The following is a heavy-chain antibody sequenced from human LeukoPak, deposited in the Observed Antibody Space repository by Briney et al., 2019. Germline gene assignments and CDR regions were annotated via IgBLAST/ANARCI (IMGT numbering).Heavy chain of an antibody. Sequence: GRSLRLSCAASGFTFSSYGMHWVRQAPGKGLEWVAVIWYDGSNKYYADSAKGRFTISRDNSKNTLYLQMNSLRAEDTAVYYCARDRGTGTTTYYYGMDVWGQGTTVTVSS. D-gene: IGHD1-7*01. CDR3: ARDRGTGTTTYYYGMDV. V-gene: IGHV3-33*08. CDR1: GFTFSSYG. CDR2: IWYDGSNK. J-gene: IGHJ6*02.